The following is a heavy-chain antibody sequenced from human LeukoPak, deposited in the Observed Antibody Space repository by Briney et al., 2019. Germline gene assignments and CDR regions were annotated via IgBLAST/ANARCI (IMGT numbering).Heavy chain of an antibody. J-gene: IGHJ4*02. CDR2: IHDSGSA. CDR1: GGSISDFS. V-gene: IGHV4-59*01. Sequence: SETLSLTCTVSGGSISDFSWGWIRQAPGKGLEWIGHIHDSGSAEYNLALKSRVTISLDTYKKQFSLKVKSVTAADTAVYFCARGGYRFGLCHCWGQGTLVTVSS. D-gene: IGHD5-12*01. CDR3: ARGGYRFGLCHC.